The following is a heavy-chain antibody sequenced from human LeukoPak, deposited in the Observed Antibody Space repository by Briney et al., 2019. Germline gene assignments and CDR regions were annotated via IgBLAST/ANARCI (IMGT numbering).Heavy chain of an antibody. J-gene: IGHJ4*02. CDR1: GFTFSSYA. V-gene: IGHV3-23*01. D-gene: IGHD6-13*01. CDR2: ISGSGGST. CDR3: AKAEQQLSFFRVRHRTYFDY. Sequence: GGSLRLSCAASGFTFSSYAMSWVRQAPGKGLEWVSAISGSGGSTYYADSVKGRFTISRDNSKNTLYLQMNSLRAEDTAVYYCAKAEQQLSFFRVRHRTYFDYWGQGTLVTVSS.